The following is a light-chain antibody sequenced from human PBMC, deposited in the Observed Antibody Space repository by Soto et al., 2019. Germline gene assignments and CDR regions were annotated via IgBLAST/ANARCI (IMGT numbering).Light chain of an antibody. CDR2: GAS. Sequence: EIVMTQSPATLSVSPGERATLSCRASQSVSSNLAWYQQKPGQAPRLLIYGASTRATGIPARFSGSGSGTEFTLTISSLQSEDFAVSYCQQYNNWPRVWTFGQGTKVDIK. J-gene: IGKJ1*01. CDR3: QQYNNWPRVWT. V-gene: IGKV3-15*01. CDR1: QSVSSN.